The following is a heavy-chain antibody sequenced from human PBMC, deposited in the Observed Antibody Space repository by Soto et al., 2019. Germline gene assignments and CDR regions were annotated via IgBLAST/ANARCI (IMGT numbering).Heavy chain of an antibody. V-gene: IGHV4-39*01. J-gene: IGHJ4*02. Sequence: SETLSLTCTVSGGSISSSSYYWGWIRHPPGKGLEWIGSIYYSGSTYYNPSLKSRVTISVDTSKNQFSLKLSSVTAADTAVYYCARHVQLLSPFFDYWGQGTLVTVSS. D-gene: IGHD3-10*01. CDR2: IYYSGST. CDR1: GGSISSSSYY. CDR3: ARHVQLLSPFFDY.